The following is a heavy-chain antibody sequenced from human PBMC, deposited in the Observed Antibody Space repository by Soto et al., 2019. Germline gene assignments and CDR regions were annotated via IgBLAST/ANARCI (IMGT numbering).Heavy chain of an antibody. Sequence: PSETLSLTCSVSGGSITDFNWSWIRQPPGKGLEWIGYIYQSGSINYNPSLKSRVTISVDTSKNHLSLKLTSVTAADTAVYYCARAKGSGTYWFDPWGQGPLLTV. D-gene: IGHD3-10*01. V-gene: IGHV4-59*01. CDR1: GGSITDFN. CDR3: ARAKGSGTYWFDP. J-gene: IGHJ5*02. CDR2: IYQSGSI.